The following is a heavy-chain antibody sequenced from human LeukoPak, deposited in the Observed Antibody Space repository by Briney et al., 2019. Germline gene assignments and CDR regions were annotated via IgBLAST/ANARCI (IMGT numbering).Heavy chain of an antibody. Sequence: ASVKVSCKASGYTFTSYGISWVRPAPAQGLEWMGWISAYNGNTNYAQKLQGRVTMTTDTSTSTAYMELRSLRSDDTAVYYCARDRGSSGWSLGDYYYYYGMDVWGQGTTVTVSS. CDR2: ISAYNGNT. CDR3: ARDRGSSGWSLGDYYYYYGMDV. J-gene: IGHJ6*02. CDR1: GYTFTSYG. V-gene: IGHV1-18*01. D-gene: IGHD6-19*01.